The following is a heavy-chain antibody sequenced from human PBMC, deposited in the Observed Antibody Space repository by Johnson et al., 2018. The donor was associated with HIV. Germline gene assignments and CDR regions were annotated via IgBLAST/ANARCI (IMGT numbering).Heavy chain of an antibody. CDR1: GFTFSSYA. CDR2: ISYDGSNK. J-gene: IGHJ3*02. D-gene: IGHD4-23*01. V-gene: IGHV3-30*04. Sequence: QVQLVESGGGVVQPGRSLRLSCAASGFTFSSYAMHWVRQAPGKGLEWVAVISYDGSNKYYADSVKGRFTISRDNSTNTLYLQMNSLRAEDTAVYYCARARWRVDDAFDIWGQGTMVTVSS. CDR3: ARARWRVDDAFDI.